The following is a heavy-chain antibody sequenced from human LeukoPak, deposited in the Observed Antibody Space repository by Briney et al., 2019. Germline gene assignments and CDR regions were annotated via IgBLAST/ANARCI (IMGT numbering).Heavy chain of an antibody. Sequence: PGGSLRLSCAASGSTFSSYEMNWVRQAPGKGLEWVSYISSSGSTIYYADSVKGRFTISRDNAKNSLYLQMNGLRTEDTAVYYCARESRSRPPDAFDIWGQGTMVTVSS. CDR2: ISSSGSTI. CDR1: GSTFSSYE. D-gene: IGHD4-17*01. CDR3: ARESRSRPPDAFDI. J-gene: IGHJ3*02. V-gene: IGHV3-48*03.